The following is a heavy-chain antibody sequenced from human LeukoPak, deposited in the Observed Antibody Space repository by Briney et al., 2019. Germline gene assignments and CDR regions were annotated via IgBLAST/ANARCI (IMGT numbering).Heavy chain of an antibody. CDR2: IYTSGST. Sequence: SETLSLTCSVSGESMSSFYWSWIRQPAGKGLEWIGRIYTSGSTNYNPSLKSRVTMSIDTSKNQFSLTLSSVTAADTGVYYCAGVPIRPDRTWFDPWGQGTLVTVSS. D-gene: IGHD3-22*01. CDR3: AGVPIRPDRTWFDP. J-gene: IGHJ5*02. CDR1: GESMSSFY. V-gene: IGHV4-4*07.